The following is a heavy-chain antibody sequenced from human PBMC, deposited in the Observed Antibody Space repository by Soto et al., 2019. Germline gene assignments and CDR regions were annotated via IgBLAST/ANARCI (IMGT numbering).Heavy chain of an antibody. CDR1: GFTVSSNY. D-gene: IGHD3-3*01. Sequence: VGSLRLSCAASGFTVSSNYMSWVRQAPGKGLEWVSVIYSGGSTYYADSVKGRFTISRDNSKSTLYLQMNSLRAEDTAVYYCARDRYDFEGMDVWGQGTTVTVSS. CDR3: ARDRYDFEGMDV. CDR2: IYSGGST. J-gene: IGHJ6*02. V-gene: IGHV3-53*01.